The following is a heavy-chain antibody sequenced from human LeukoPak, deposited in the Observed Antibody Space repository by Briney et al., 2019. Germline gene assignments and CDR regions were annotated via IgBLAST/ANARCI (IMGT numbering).Heavy chain of an antibody. CDR3: AKPVHSSSWTFDY. V-gene: IGHV3-30*18. J-gene: IGHJ4*02. CDR2: ISYDGSNK. D-gene: IGHD3-22*01. CDR1: GFTFSDYG. Sequence: GGSLRLFCAASGFTFSDYGMHWVRQAPGKGLDWVSFISYDGSNKYYADSVKGRFTISRDNSNNTLYLQMNSLSTEDTAVYYCAKPVHSSSWTFDYWGQGTLVTVSS.